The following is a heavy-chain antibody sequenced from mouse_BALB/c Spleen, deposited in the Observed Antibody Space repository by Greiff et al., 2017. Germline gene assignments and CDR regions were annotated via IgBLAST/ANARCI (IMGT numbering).Heavy chain of an antibody. J-gene: IGHJ3*01. Sequence: EVKLVESGGDLVKPGGSLKLSCAASGFTFSSYGMSWVRQTPDKRLEWVATISSGGSYTYYPDSVKGRLTISRDNAKNTLYLQMSSLKSEDTAMYYCARQGNYDGAWFAYWGQGTLVTVSA. D-gene: IGHD1-2*01. V-gene: IGHV5-6*01. CDR1: GFTFSSYG. CDR2: ISSGGSYT. CDR3: ARQGNYDGAWFAY.